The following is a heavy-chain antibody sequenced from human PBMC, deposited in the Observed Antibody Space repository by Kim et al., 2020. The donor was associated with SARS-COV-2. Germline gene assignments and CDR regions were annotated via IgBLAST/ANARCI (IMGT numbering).Heavy chain of an antibody. J-gene: IGHJ5*02. CDR2: IYYSGST. D-gene: IGHD3-10*01. V-gene: IGHV4-39*01. CDR3: ARLVTMVRGDLLGWFDP. CDR1: GGSISSSSYY. Sequence: SETLSLTCTVSGGSISSSSYYWGWIRQPPGKGLEWIGSIYYSGSTYYNPSLKSRVTISVDTSKNQFSLKLSSVTAADTAVYYCARLVTMVRGDLLGWFDPWGQGTLVTVSS.